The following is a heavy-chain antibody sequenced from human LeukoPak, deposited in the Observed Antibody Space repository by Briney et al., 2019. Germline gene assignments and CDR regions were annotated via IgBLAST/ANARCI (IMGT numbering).Heavy chain of an antibody. J-gene: IGHJ4*02. CDR2: VAYTGST. V-gene: IGHV4-30-4*01. CDR3: ARDQYDSGGSFLGNDY. D-gene: IGHD3-22*01. Sequence: SETLSLTCTVSGASITSGEFYCSWIRQSPGKGLEWIGYVAYTGSTNYNPSLRSRVTMSLGMSKNQFSLKLSSVTAADTAIYYCARDQYDSGGSFLGNDYWGQGTLVTVSS. CDR1: GASITSGEFY.